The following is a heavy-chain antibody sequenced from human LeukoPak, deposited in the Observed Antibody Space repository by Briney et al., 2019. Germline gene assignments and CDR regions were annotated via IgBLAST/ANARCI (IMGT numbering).Heavy chain of an antibody. V-gene: IGHV4-4*09. Sequence: SETLSLTCIVSGGSFSNYYWSWIRQPPGKGLELIGYIFTSGFTNYNPSLESRVTISLDTSKNQFSLKLYSVTAADTAVYYCARLDTSDWAWYFDLWGRGSLVTVSS. J-gene: IGHJ2*01. D-gene: IGHD6-19*01. CDR1: GGSFSNYY. CDR2: IFTSGFT. CDR3: ARLDTSDWAWYFDL.